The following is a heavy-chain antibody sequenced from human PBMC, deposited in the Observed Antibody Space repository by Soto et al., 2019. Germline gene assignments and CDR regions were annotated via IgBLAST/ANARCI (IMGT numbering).Heavy chain of an antibody. CDR1: GYTFTGYY. D-gene: IGHD1-26*01. CDR2: INPNSGGT. Sequence: SVKVSCKASGYTFTGYYMHWVRQAPGQGLEWMGWINPNSGGTNYAQKFQGWVTMTRDTSINTAYMELSRLRYDDTAVYYCARASGSYYTGAFDIWGQGTMVTVSS. V-gene: IGHV1-2*04. CDR3: ARASGSYYTGAFDI. J-gene: IGHJ3*02.